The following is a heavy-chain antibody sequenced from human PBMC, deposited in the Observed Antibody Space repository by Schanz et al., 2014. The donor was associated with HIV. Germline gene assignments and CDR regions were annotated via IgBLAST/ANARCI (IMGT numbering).Heavy chain of an antibody. D-gene: IGHD3-10*01. CDR2: ISGSGLST. CDR1: GLTFSTYA. V-gene: IGHV3-23*01. Sequence: EVQLLESGGGLVQPGGSLRLSCEASGLTFSTYAMSWVRQAPGKGREWVPVISGSGLSTYYADSVKGRFTISRDNSKNTLYLQMNSLRAEDTAVYYCAKGQRGVVRGDIDYWGQGTLVTVSS. J-gene: IGHJ4*02. CDR3: AKGQRGVVRGDIDY.